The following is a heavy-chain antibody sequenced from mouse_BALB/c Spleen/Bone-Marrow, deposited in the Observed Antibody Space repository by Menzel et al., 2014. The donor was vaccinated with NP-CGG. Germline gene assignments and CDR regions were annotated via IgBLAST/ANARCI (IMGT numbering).Heavy chain of an antibody. D-gene: IGHD2-14*01. CDR3: GRRGYRGGDYYAMTT. Sequence: VMLVESGPELVKPGASVKISCKASGYSFTSYYIHWVKQRPGQGLEWIGWIFPGSGNTKYNEKFKGKATLTADTSSSQAYQQLHQLKSGGSASCFWGRRGYRGGDYYAMTTGVKEPQSPSPQ. CDR2: IFPGSGNT. CDR1: GYSFTSYY. V-gene: IGHV1-66*01. J-gene: IGHJ4*01.